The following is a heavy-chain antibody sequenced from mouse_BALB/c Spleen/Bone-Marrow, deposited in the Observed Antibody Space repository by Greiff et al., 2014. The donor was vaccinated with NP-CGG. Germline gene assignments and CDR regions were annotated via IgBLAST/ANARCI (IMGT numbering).Heavy chain of an antibody. J-gene: IGHJ2*01. V-gene: IGHV1S22*01. D-gene: IGHD1-2*01. CDR1: GYTFTSYW. Sequence: LQHSGSELVRPGASVKLSCKASGYTFTSYWMHWVQQRAGQGLEWIGNIYPGSGSTNYDEKFKSKATLTVDTSSSTAYMQLSSLTAEDSAVYYCTPRLRYWGQGTTLTVSS. CDR2: IYPGSGST. CDR3: TPRLRY.